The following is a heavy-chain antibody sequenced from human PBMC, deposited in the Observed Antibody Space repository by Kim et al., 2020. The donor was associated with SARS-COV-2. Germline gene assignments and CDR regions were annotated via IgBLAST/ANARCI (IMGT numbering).Heavy chain of an antibody. D-gene: IGHD3-10*01. CDR2: INEYGSKI. CDR3: ARDGAS. CDR1: GFTFSSYW. V-gene: IGHV3-7*01. J-gene: IGHJ5*02. Sequence: GSLRLSCAASGFTFSSYWMNWVRQAPGKGPEWVANINEYGSKISYADSVRGRFTISRDNAESSLYLQMNSLRAEDTAMYYCARDGASWGQGTLVTVSS.